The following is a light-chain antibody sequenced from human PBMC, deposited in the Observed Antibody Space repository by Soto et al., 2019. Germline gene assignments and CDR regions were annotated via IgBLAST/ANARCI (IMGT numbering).Light chain of an antibody. CDR2: DAS. J-gene: IGKJ1*01. CDR3: QHYNSYSPWT. V-gene: IGKV1-5*01. Sequence: DIQMTQSPSTLSASVGDRVTITCRASQSISDRLAWYQQKPGKAPKPLIYDASSLESGVPSRFSGSGSGTEFTLTISSLQPDDFATYYCQHYNSYSPWTFGQGTKVEIK. CDR1: QSISDR.